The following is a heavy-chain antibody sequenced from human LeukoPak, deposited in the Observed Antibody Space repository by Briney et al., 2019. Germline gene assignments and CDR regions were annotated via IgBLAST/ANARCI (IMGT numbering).Heavy chain of an antibody. CDR1: GCPISSYY. CDR3: ARQRLLWFGESNSGFDY. Sequence: SETLSLTCSVYGCPISSYYWNWIRQPPGKELEWRGYIYCSGSTYYNTSLKSRITISVDTFSNQFSLRLRSVTDADTAVYFCARQRLLWFGESNSGFDYWGQGTLVTVSS. D-gene: IGHD3-10*01. J-gene: IGHJ4*02. CDR2: IYCSGST. V-gene: IGHV4-59*08.